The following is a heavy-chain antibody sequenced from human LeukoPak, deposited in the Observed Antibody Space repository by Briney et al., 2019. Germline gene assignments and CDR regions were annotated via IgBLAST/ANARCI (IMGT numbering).Heavy chain of an antibody. J-gene: IGHJ4*02. CDR2: IYYSRST. CDR1: GGSISSGGYY. CDR3: ARASGGGIWFGE. V-gene: IGHV4-31*01. D-gene: IGHD3-10*01. Sequence: SQTLSLTCTVSGGSISSGGYYWCWIRQHPGKGLEWVGYIYYSRSTYYNPTIKSPFTISVDTSKNHFSLKLASVTAADMAVYYCARASGGGIWFGEWGQGTLVTVSS.